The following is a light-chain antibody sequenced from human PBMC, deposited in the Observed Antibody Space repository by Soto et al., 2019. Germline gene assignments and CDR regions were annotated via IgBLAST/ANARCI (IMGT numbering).Light chain of an antibody. Sequence: QSALTQPPSVSGSPGQSVTISCTGTSSDVGSYNRLSWYQQPPGTAPKLIMYEVNTRPSGVPDRFSGSKSGSTASLTISGLHAEDEADYHCSSYTSTSSYVFGTGTKVTVL. J-gene: IGLJ1*01. V-gene: IGLV2-18*02. CDR2: EVN. CDR3: SSYTSTSSYV. CDR1: SSDVGSYNR.